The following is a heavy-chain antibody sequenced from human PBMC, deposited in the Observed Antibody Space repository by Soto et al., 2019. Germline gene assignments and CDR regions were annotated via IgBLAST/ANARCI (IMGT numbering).Heavy chain of an antibody. V-gene: IGHV3-21*01. CDR3: VRDGIPDCTNGVCPGTLRGMDV. CDR1: GFTFSSYS. J-gene: IGHJ6*02. D-gene: IGHD2-8*01. Sequence: GGSLRLSCAASGFTFSSYSMNWVRQAPGKGLEWVSSISSSSSYIYYADSVKGRFTISRDNAKNSLYLQMNSLRAEDTAVYYCVRDGIPDCTNGVCPGTLRGMDVWGQGTTVTVSS. CDR2: ISSSSSYI.